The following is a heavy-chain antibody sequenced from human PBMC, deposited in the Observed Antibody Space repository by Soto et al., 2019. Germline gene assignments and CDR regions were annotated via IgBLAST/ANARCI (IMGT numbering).Heavy chain of an antibody. D-gene: IGHD4-17*01. CDR3: AKEGPNDYGDYAYYFDY. Sequence: GGSLRLSCAASGFTFSSYAMSWVRQAPGKGLEWVSAISGSGGSTYYADSVKGRFTISRDNSKNTLYLQMNSLRAEDTAVYYCAKEGPNDYGDYAYYFDYWGQGTLVTVSS. CDR2: ISGSGGST. J-gene: IGHJ4*02. V-gene: IGHV3-23*01. CDR1: GFTFSSYA.